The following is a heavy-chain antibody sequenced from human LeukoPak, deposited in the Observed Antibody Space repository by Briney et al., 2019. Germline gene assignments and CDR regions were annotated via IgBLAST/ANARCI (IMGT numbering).Heavy chain of an antibody. D-gene: IGHD3-10*01. CDR2: ISYDGSNK. CDR3: AREHYGSGSYKY. V-gene: IGHV3-30-3*01. CDR1: GFTFSSYA. J-gene: IGHJ4*02. Sequence: GGSLRLSCAASGFTFSSYAMHWVRQAPGKGLEWVAVISYDGSNKYYADSVKGRFTISRDNSKNTLYLQMNSLRAEDTAVYYCAREHYGSGSYKYSGQGTLVTVSS.